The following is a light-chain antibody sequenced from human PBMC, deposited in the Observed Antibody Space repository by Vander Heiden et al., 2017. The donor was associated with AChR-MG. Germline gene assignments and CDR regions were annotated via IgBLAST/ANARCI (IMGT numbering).Light chain of an antibody. J-gene: IGKJ1*01. Sequence: IQMTKSPSSLSASVGDRVTITCRASQDISNYLAWYQQKPGKVPKLLIFAASALQSGVPSRFSGSGSGTDFSLTISSLQSEDVATYYCQKYNNAPWTFGQGTKVEIK. CDR3: QKYNNAPWT. CDR2: AAS. CDR1: QDISNY. V-gene: IGKV1-27*01.